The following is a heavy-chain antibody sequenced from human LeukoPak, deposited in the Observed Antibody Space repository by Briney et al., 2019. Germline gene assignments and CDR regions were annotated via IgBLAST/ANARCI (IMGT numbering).Heavy chain of an antibody. CDR1: GGSISSYY. D-gene: IGHD3-3*01. V-gene: IGHV4-4*07. Sequence: PSETLSLTCTVSGGSISSYYWSWIRQPAGKGLEWIGRIYTSGSTNYNPSLKSRVTMSVDTSRNQFSLKLSSVTAADTAVYYCARVNYDFWSGYYLDYYYYMDVWGKGTTVTVSS. CDR3: ARVNYDFWSGYYLDYYYYMDV. J-gene: IGHJ6*03. CDR2: IYTSGST.